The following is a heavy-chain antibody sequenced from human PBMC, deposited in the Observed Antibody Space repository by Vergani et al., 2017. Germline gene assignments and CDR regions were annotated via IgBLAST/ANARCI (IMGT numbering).Heavy chain of an antibody. CDR1: GFTVSSNY. V-gene: IGHV3-53*02. CDR3: ARDRRTGYSSGWLSYYYGMDV. J-gene: IGHJ6*02. CDR2: IYSGGST. D-gene: IGHD6-19*01. Sequence: EVQLVETGGGLIQPGGSLRLSCAASGFTVSSNYMSWVRQAPGKGLEWVSVIYSGGSTYYADSVKGRFTFSRDNSKNTLYLQMNSLRAEDTAVYYCARDRRTGYSSGWLSYYYGMDVWGQGTTVTVSS.